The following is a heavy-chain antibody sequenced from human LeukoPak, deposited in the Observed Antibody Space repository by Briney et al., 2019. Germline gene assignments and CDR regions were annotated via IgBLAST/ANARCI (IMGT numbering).Heavy chain of an antibody. Sequence: GASVKVSCKVSGYTLTELSMHWVRQAPGKGLEWMGGFDPKDGETIYAQKFQDRVAMTEDTSTDTAYMELSSLRSEDTAVYYCARRKARDLILDYWGQGTLVTVSS. CDR2: FDPKDGET. V-gene: IGHV1-24*01. CDR1: GYTLTELS. D-gene: IGHD3/OR15-3a*01. CDR3: ARRKARDLILDY. J-gene: IGHJ4*02.